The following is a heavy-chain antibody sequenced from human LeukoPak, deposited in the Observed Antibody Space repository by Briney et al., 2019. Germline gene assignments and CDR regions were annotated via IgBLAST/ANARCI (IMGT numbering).Heavy chain of an antibody. J-gene: IGHJ5*02. CDR2: IYYSGST. CDR3: ARVPHLYYDFWSDIYPLRWFDP. D-gene: IGHD3-3*01. Sequence: SETLSLTCTVSGGSISSYYWSWIRQPPGKGLEWIGYIYYSGSTNYNPSLKSRVTISVDTSKNQFSLKLSSVTAADTAVYYCARVPHLYYDFWSDIYPLRWFDPWAREPWSPSPQ. V-gene: IGHV4-59*01. CDR1: GGSISSYY.